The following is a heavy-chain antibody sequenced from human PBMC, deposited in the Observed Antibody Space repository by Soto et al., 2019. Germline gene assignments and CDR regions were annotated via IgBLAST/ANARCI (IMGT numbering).Heavy chain of an antibody. D-gene: IGHD3-22*01. CDR3: ARDSSGYYYRNWFDP. Sequence: ASVKVSCKASGYTFTSYAMHWVRQAPGQRLEWMGWINAGNGNTKYSQKFQGRVTITRDTSASTAYMELSSLRSEDMAVYYCARDSSGYYYRNWFDPWGQGTLVTVSS. CDR2: INAGNGNT. CDR1: GYTFTSYA. V-gene: IGHV1-3*01. J-gene: IGHJ5*02.